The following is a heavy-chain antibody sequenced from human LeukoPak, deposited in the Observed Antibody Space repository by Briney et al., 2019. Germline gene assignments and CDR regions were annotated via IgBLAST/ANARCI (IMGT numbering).Heavy chain of an antibody. J-gene: IGHJ4*02. D-gene: IGHD2-21*01. CDR1: GGSISSGSYY. CDR2: IYTSGST. V-gene: IGHV4-61*02. CDR3: ARGGYCGGDCYAI. Sequence: SETLSLTCTVSGGSISSGSYYWSWIRQPARKGLEWIGRIYTSGSTNYNPSLKSRVTISVDTSKNQFSLKLSSVTAADTAVYYCARGGYCGGDCYAIWGQGTLVTVSS.